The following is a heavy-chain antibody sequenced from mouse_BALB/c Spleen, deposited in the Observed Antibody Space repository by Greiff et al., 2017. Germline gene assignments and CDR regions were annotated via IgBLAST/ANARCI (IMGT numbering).Heavy chain of an antibody. CDR1: GYTFSSYW. V-gene: IGHV1-9*01. J-gene: IGHJ4*01. CDR3: ARGGYSYYAMDY. D-gene: IGHD2-3*01. CDR2: ILPGSGST. Sequence: QVHVKQSGAELMKPGASVKISCKATGYTFSSYWIEWVKQRPGHGLEWIGEILPGSGSTNYNEKFKGKATFTADTSSNTAYMQLSSLTSEDSAVYYCARGGYSYYAMDYWGQGTSVTVSS.